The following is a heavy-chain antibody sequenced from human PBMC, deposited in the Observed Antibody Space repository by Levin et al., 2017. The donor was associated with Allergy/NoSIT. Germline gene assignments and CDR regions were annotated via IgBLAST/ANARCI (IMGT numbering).Heavy chain of an antibody. CDR2: INPSGGST. D-gene: IGHD5-24*01. Sequence: GESLKISCKASGYTFTSYYMHWVRQAPGQGLEWMGIINPSGGSTSYAQKFQGRVTMTRDTSTSTVYMELSSLRSEDTAVYYCARETGHGYNLHYYYGMDVWGQGTTVTVSS. V-gene: IGHV1-46*01. CDR1: GYTFTSYY. CDR3: ARETGHGYNLHYYYGMDV. J-gene: IGHJ6*02.